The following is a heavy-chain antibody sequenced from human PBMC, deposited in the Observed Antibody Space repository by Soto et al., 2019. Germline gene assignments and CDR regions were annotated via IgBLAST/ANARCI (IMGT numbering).Heavy chain of an antibody. D-gene: IGHD6-19*01. Sequence: SETLSLTCTVSGGSINNYYWSWIRQPPGKGLEWIGYSYYSGRTSYNPSLKGRVTISVDTSKNQFSLKLSSVTAADTAVYYCARIIAVAGSRIDYWGQGTLDIVSS. CDR1: GGSINNYY. V-gene: IGHV4-59*08. J-gene: IGHJ4*02. CDR3: ARIIAVAGSRIDY. CDR2: SYYSGRT.